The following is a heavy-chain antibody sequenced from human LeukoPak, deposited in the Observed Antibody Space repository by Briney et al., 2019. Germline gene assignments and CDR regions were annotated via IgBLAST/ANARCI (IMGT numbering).Heavy chain of an antibody. Sequence: PGGSLRLSCAASGFTFNNYAMSWVRQAPGKGLEWVSAISGRGDNIYYAGSVKGRFTISRDNSKNTLYLQMNSLRAEDTAIYYCAKDQGIDYGDQLHYWGQGTLVTVSS. CDR3: AKDQGIDYGDQLHY. CDR2: ISGRGDNI. V-gene: IGHV3-23*01. J-gene: IGHJ4*02. CDR1: GFTFNNYA. D-gene: IGHD4-17*01.